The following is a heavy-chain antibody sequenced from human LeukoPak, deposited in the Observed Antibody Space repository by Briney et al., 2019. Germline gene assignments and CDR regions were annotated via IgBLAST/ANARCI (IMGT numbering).Heavy chain of an antibody. CDR3: TVISRDY. V-gene: IGHV3-49*03. CDR2: IRSKSSGGTT. D-gene: IGHD2-21*01. CDR1: GFPFGDYI. J-gene: IGHJ4*02. Sequence: PGGSLRLSCTASGFPFGDYIMSWFRPAPGQGLEWVGFIRSKSSGGTTEYAASVKGRFTISRDDSKSIAYLQMNSLKAEDTAVYYCTVISRDYWGQGTLVTVSS.